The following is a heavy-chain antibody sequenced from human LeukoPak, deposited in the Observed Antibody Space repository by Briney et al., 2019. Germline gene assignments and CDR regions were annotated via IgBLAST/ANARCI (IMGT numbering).Heavy chain of an antibody. CDR2: ISAYNGNT. CDR3: ARDLSSWYEGISDY. J-gene: IGHJ4*02. V-gene: IGHV1-18*01. D-gene: IGHD6-13*01. CDR1: VYTFTSYG. Sequence: ASVNVSCKSSVYTFTSYGISWVRQAPGQGLEWMGWISAYNGNTNYAQKLQGRVTMTTDTSTSTAYMELRSLRSDDTAVYYCARDLSSWYEGISDYWGQGTLVTVSS.